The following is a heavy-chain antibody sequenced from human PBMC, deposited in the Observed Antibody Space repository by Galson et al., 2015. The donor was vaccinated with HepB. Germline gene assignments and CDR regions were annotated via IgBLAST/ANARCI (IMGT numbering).Heavy chain of an antibody. CDR1: GGSISSPNW. V-gene: IGHV4-4*02. CDR3: AMSGHCDGNSCFRAVQH. J-gene: IGHJ1*01. CDR2: IYHTEAT. D-gene: IGHD2-2*03. Sequence: ETLSLTCAVSGGSISSPNWWSWVRQPPGRGLGWIAEIYHTEATNYNPSLKSRVTILVDKSKNQFSLNLNSVTAADTAVYYCAMSGHCDGNSCFRAVQHWGQGTLVTVSS.